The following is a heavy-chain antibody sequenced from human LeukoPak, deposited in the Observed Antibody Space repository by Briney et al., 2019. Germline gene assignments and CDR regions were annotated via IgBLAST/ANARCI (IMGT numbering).Heavy chain of an antibody. CDR2: INHSGST. J-gene: IGHJ5*02. CDR1: GGSFSGYY. Sequence: PSETLSLTCAVYGGSFSGYYWSWIRQPPGKGLEWIGEINHSGSTNYNPSLKSRVTISVDTSKNQFSLKLSSVTAADTAVYYCARTVLLWFGEFRGDWFDPWGQGTLVTVSS. V-gene: IGHV4-34*01. D-gene: IGHD3-10*01. CDR3: ARTVLLWFGEFRGDWFDP.